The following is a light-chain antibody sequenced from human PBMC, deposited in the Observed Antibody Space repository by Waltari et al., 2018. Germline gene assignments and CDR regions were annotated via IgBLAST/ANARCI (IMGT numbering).Light chain of an antibody. J-gene: IGKJ2*01. Sequence: DIVMTQSPAPMSVSPGERVTLSCRASRGVSNNLAWYQQKFGLAPRLLIYEASTWASGVPGRFSGSGSGTEFTLTISSLQSEDCAVYYCQQYFNWPPYTFGQGTKLEI. CDR2: EAS. CDR3: QQYFNWPPYT. V-gene: IGKV3-15*01. CDR1: RGVSNN.